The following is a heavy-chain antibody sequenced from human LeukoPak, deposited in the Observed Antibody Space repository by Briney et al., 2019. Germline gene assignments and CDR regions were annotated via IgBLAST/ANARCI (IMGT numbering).Heavy chain of an antibody. V-gene: IGHV1-18*01. CDR1: GYAFASYG. Sequence: ASVKVSCKASGYAFASYGISWVRQAPGQGLEWMGWISVNNGNTHYAQKFQGRVTMTTDTSTSTAYMELSSLRSEDTAVYYCASERSERGYFDYWGQGTLVTVSS. CDR2: ISVNNGNT. D-gene: IGHD1-1*01. CDR3: ASERSERGYFDY. J-gene: IGHJ4*02.